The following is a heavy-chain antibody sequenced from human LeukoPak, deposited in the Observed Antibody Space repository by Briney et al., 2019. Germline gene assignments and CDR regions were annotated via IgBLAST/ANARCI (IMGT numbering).Heavy chain of an antibody. CDR3: AKGLSDPNLVLDS. Sequence: PGGSLTLSCAASGFTFSNYDMTWVRQAPGKGLEWVSSFTASGGRTYYADSVKGRFTISRDNSKNTLYLQLNSLSAADTALYFCAKGLSDPNLVLDSWGQGTLVTVSS. CDR1: GFTFSNYD. J-gene: IGHJ4*02. CDR2: FTASGGRT. V-gene: IGHV3-23*01. D-gene: IGHD2-8*02.